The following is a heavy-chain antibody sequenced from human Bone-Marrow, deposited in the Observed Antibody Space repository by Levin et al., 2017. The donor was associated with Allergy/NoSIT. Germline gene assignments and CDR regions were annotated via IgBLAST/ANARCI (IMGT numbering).Heavy chain of an antibody. J-gene: IGHJ4*02. V-gene: IGHV3-49*03. CDR3: ARGAHQFEY. D-gene: IGHD2-2*01. CDR2: IKSKGYGGTT. CDR1: GFTFRDYS. Sequence: QPGGSLRLSCTASGFTFRDYSMTWFRQAPGKGLEWVGFIKSKGYGGTTENAASVKGRFTISRDDSKSIAYLDMSSLKSEDTAVYYCARGAHQFEYWGQGTLVTVSS.